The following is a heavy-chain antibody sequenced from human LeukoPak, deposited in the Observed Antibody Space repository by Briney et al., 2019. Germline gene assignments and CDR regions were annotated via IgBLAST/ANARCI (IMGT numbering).Heavy chain of an antibody. Sequence: SVKVSCKASGYTFTSYYMHWVRQAPGQGLEWMGGIIPIFGTANYAQKFQGRVTITADKSTSTAYMELSSLRSEDTAVYYCARESLAVAGTYDYWGQGTLVTVSS. D-gene: IGHD6-19*01. CDR2: IIPIFGTA. V-gene: IGHV1-69*06. CDR3: ARESLAVAGTYDY. CDR1: GYTFTSYY. J-gene: IGHJ4*02.